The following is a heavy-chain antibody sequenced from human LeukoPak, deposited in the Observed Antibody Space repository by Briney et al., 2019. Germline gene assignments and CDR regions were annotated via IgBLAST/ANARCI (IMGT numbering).Heavy chain of an antibody. Sequence: GGSLRLSCAASGFTFSSYEMNWVRQAPGKGLEWVSYISSSGSTIYYADSVKGRFTISRDNAKNSLYLQMNSLRAEDTAVYYCARGFGGLLWPNYYYYGMDVWGKGTTVTVSS. D-gene: IGHD3-10*01. V-gene: IGHV3-48*03. CDR3: ARGFGGLLWPNYYYYGMDV. CDR2: ISSSGSTI. J-gene: IGHJ6*04. CDR1: GFTFSSYE.